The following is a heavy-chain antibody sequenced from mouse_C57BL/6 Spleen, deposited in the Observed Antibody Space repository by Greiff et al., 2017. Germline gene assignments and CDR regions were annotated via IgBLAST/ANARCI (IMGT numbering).Heavy chain of an antibody. CDR1: GFTFSSYG. CDR2: ISSGGSYT. Sequence: VQLKESGGDLVKPGGSLKLSCAASGFTFSSYGMSWVRQTPDKRLEWVATISSGGSYTYYPDSVKGRFTISRDNAKNTLYLQMSSLKSEDTAMYYCARHDGDNYFDYWGQGTTLTVSS. CDR3: ARHDGDNYFDY. V-gene: IGHV5-6*01. D-gene: IGHD3-2*01. J-gene: IGHJ2*01.